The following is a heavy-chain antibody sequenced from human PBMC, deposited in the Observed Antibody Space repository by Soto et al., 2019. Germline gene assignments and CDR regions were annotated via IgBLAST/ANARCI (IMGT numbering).Heavy chain of an antibody. Sequence: LRLSCAASGFTFSSYAMHWVRQAPGKGLEWVAVISYDGSNKYYADSVKGRFTISRDNSKNTLYLQMNSLRAEDTAVYYCARARIAVAGFDYWGQGTLVTVSS. CDR1: GFTFSSYA. J-gene: IGHJ4*02. CDR2: ISYDGSNK. V-gene: IGHV3-30-3*01. CDR3: ARARIAVAGFDY. D-gene: IGHD6-19*01.